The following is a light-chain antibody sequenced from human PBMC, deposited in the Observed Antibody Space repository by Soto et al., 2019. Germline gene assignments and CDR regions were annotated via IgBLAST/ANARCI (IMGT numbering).Light chain of an antibody. CDR3: QQFNSYPLT. V-gene: IGKV1-5*03. CDR1: QSISSW. Sequence: DIQMTESPCTLASSVGDRVTITCRASQSISSWLAWYQQKPGKAPKLLIYKASSLESGVPSRFSSSGSGTEFTPTVTGLQPNDFATYYCQQFNSYPLTFGQGTRLEIK. J-gene: IGKJ5*01. CDR2: KAS.